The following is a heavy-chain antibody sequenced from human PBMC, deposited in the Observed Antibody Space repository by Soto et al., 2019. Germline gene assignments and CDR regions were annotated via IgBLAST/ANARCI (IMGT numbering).Heavy chain of an antibody. J-gene: IGHJ4*02. CDR3: ARDIGSYAYGEGY. D-gene: IGHD3-10*01. CDR2: VYSSGTT. V-gene: IGHV4-4*07. CDR1: GGSINSYW. Sequence: PSETLSLTCSVSGGSINSYWWSWIRQPAGKGLEWIGRVYSSGTTDYNPSLNSRATLSVETSKNQFSLKLSSVTAADPAVYYCARDIGSYAYGEGYWGQGIQVTVSS.